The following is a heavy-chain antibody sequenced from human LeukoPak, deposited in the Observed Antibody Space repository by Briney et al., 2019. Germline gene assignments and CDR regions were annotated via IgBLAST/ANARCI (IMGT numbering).Heavy chain of an antibody. CDR1: GFNFSSYS. J-gene: IGHJ4*02. CDR2: ISSSSSFR. CDR3: AKGTLRIAVAGTVDY. Sequence: GGSLRLSCAASGFNFSSYSMNWVRQAPGKGLEWVSSISSSSSFRYYADSVKGRFTISRDNAKNSLYLQMNSLRAEDTAVYYCAKGTLRIAVAGTVDYWGQGTLVTVSS. D-gene: IGHD6-19*01. V-gene: IGHV3-21*04.